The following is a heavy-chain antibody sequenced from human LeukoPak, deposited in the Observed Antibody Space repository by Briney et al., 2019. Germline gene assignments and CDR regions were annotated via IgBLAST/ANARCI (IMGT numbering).Heavy chain of an antibody. CDR1: GYTFTSYD. V-gene: IGHV7-4-1*02. CDR2: INTNTGNP. CDR3: ARFIRAGYSSSWVLDY. J-gene: IGHJ4*02. Sequence: ASVKVSCKASGYTFTSYDINWVRQATGQGLEWMGWINTNTGNPTYAQGFTGRFVFSLDTSVSTAYLQISSLKAEDTAVYSCARFIRAGYSSSWVLDYWGQGTLVTVSS. D-gene: IGHD6-13*01.